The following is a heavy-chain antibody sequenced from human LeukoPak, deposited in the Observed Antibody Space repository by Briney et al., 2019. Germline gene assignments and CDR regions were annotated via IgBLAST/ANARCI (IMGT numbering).Heavy chain of an antibody. CDR3: AKLPREYCSSTSCPNWFDT. Sequence: GGSLRLSCAASGFTFSIYGMHWVRQAPGKGLEWVAVISYDGSNIYYADSVKGRFTTSRDNLKNTLYLQMNSLRAEDTAVYYCAKLPREYCSSTSCPNWFDTWGQGTLVTVSS. D-gene: IGHD2-2*01. V-gene: IGHV3-30*18. J-gene: IGHJ5*02. CDR2: ISYDGSNI. CDR1: GFTFSIYG.